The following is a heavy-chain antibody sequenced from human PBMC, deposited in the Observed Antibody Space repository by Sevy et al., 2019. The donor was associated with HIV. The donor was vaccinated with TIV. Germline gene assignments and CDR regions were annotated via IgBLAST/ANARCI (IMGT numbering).Heavy chain of an antibody. J-gene: IGHJ6*02. CDR3: STDIVVQSGYSYDFSTFNPDLPHNSGADV. D-gene: IGHD5-12*01. CDR1: GFTFRNAW. V-gene: IGHV3-15*01. Sequence: GESLKISCTASGFTFRNAWMTWVRQVPGKGLEWVGRIRIDPDGGPPASAEPVRGRFTISRDDSKNTMYLQMNSLKSEDIAVYYCSTDIVVQSGYSYDFSTFNPDLPHNSGADVWGQGTTVTVSS. CDR2: IRIDPDGGPP.